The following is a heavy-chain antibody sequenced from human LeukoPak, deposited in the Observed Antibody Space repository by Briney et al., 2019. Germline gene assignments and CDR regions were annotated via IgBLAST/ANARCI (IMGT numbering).Heavy chain of an antibody. CDR3: ARDGVRGGAFDI. CDR1: GDTLTGYY. Sequence: GASVKVSCKASGDTLTGYYLHWVRQAPGQGLEWLGWIYPNSAATNYAQKFEGRVTMTRDTSLSTAYMELSRLRSDDTAVYYCARDGVRGGAFDIWGQGTMVTVSS. CDR2: IYPNSAAT. D-gene: IGHD2-21*01. V-gene: IGHV1-2*02. J-gene: IGHJ3*02.